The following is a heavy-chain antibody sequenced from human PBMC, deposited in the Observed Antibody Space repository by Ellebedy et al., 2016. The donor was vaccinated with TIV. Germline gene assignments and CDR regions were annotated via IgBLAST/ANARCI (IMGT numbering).Heavy chain of an antibody. J-gene: IGHJ4*02. CDR2: IYYSGST. CDR1: GGSISSYY. CDR3: ARGSLEN. V-gene: IGHV4-59*01. Sequence: GSLRLXXTVSGGSISSYYWSWIRQPPGKGLEWIGYIYYSGSTNYNPSLKSRVTISVDTSKNQFSLKLSSVTAADTAVYYCARGSLENWGQGTLVTVSS.